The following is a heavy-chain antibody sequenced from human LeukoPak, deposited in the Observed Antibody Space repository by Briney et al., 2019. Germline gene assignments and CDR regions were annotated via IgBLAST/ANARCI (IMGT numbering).Heavy chain of an antibody. CDR3: ATYCSGGSCYSLEDY. V-gene: IGHV3-21*01. D-gene: IGHD2-15*01. CDR2: ISSSSSYI. Sequence: GGSLRLSCAASGLTFSSYSMNWVRQAPGKGLEWVSSISSSSSYIYYADSVKGRFTISRDNAKNSLYLQMNSLSAEDTAVYYCATYCSGGSCYSLEDYWGQGTLVTVSS. CDR1: GLTFSSYS. J-gene: IGHJ4*02.